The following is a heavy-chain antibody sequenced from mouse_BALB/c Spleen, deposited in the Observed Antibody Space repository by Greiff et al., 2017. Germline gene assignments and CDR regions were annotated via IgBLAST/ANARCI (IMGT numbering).Heavy chain of an antibody. J-gene: IGHJ3*01. V-gene: IGHV5-2*01. CDR2: LNSDGGSN. D-gene: IGHD1-1*01. CDR1: EYEFPSHD. Sequence: DVQLVESGGGLVQPGESLKLSCESNEYEFPSHDMSWVRKTPEKRLELVAALNSDGGSNYYPDTMERRFIISSDNTKKTLYLQMSSLRSEDTALYYCARQGNYYGSSSFAYWGQGTLVTVSA. CDR3: ARQGNYYGSSSFAY.